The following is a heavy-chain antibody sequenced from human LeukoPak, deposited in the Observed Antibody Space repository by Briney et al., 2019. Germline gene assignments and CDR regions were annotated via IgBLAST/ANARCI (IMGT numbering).Heavy chain of an antibody. J-gene: IGHJ3*02. V-gene: IGHV3-30-3*01. CDR3: ARLSGPYAFDI. D-gene: IGHD3-3*01. CDR1: GFTFSSYA. CDR2: ISYVGSNK. Sequence: GGSLRLSCAASGFTFSSYAMHWVRQAPGKGLEWVAVISYVGSNKYYADSVKGRFTISRDNSKNTLYLQMNSLRAEDTAVYYCARLSGPYAFDIWGQGTMVTVSS.